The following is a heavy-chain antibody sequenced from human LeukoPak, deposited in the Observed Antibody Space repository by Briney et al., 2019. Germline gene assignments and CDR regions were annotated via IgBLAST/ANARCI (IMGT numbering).Heavy chain of an antibody. CDR1: GGSISSSSYY. Sequence: PSETLSLTCTVSGGSISSSSYYWGWIRQPPGKGLEWIGSIYYSGSTYYNPSLKSRVTISVDTSKNQFSLKLSSVTAADTAVYYCARQDRIAARIGYFQHWGQGTLVTVSS. V-gene: IGHV4-39*01. D-gene: IGHD6-13*01. CDR3: ARQDRIAARIGYFQH. CDR2: IYYSGST. J-gene: IGHJ1*01.